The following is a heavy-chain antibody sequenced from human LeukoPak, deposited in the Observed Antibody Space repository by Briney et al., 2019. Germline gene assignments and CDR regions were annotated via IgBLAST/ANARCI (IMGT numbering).Heavy chain of an antibody. V-gene: IGHV3-7*01. CDR3: ATWGSIFGVTFFDF. D-gene: IGHD3-3*01. CDR2: IKEDGSDK. CDR1: GFTVSSNY. J-gene: IGHJ4*02. Sequence: GGSLRLSCAASGFTVSSNYMSWVRQAPGKGLEWVATIKEDGSDKHYVDSARGRFTISRDNAKNSLYLQMNALRADDTAVYYCATWGSIFGVTFFDFWGQGTLVTVSS.